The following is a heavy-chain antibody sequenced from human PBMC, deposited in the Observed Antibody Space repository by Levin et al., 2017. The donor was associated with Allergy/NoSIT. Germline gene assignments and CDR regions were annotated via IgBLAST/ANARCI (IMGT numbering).Heavy chain of an antibody. J-gene: IGHJ4*02. CDR2: ISGSGGST. D-gene: IGHD2-2*01. Sequence: GGSLRLSCAASGFTFSSYAMSWVRQAPGKGLEWVSAISGSGGSTYYADSVKGRFTISRDNSKNTLYLQMNSLRAEDTAVYYCAKDLGLIVVVPAAPYWGQGTLVTVSS. CDR1: GFTFSSYA. V-gene: IGHV3-23*01. CDR3: AKDLGLIVVVPAAPY.